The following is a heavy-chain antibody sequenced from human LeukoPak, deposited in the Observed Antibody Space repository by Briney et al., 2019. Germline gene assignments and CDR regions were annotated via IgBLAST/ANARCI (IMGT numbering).Heavy chain of an antibody. CDR3: AKMSDYNDGYKLAY. CDR1: GGSFSGYY. Sequence: SATLSLTCTVSGGSFSGYYWSWIRQPPGKGREWIGYLDYSGITRYNPSLRSRVTISVDTSKNESSLQLSSVTAAARGVFYCAKMSDYNDGYKLAYWGQGTLVTASS. CDR2: LDYSGIT. D-gene: IGHD3-22*01. V-gene: IGHV4-59*01. J-gene: IGHJ4*02.